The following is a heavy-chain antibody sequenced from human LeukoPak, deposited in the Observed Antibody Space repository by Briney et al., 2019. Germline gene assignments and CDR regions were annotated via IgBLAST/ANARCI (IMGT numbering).Heavy chain of an antibody. V-gene: IGHV1-2*02. CDR1: GYTFTGYY. J-gene: IGHJ4*02. CDR3: ARSSPGYNPGMS. D-gene: IGHD1-14*01. Sequence: ASVEVSCKASGYTFTGYYMHWVRQAPGQGLEWMGWINPNSGGTNYAQKLQGRVTMTTDTSTSTAYMELRSLRSDDTAVYYCARSSPGYNPGMSWGQGTLVTVSS. CDR2: INPNSGGT.